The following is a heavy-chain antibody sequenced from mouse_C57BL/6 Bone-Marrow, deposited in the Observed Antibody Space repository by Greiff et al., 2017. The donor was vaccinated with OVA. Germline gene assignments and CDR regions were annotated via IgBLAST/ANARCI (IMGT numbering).Heavy chain of an antibody. J-gene: IGHJ3*01. CDR1: GFTFSNYW. CDR3: TGFYYYGREFAWFAY. V-gene: IGHV6-3*01. Sequence: EVMLVESGGGLVQPGGSMKLSCVASGFTFSNYWMNWVRQSPEKGLEWVAQIRLKSDNYATHYAESVKGRFTISKDDSKSSVYLQMNNLRAEVTGIYYCTGFYYYGREFAWFAYWGQGTLVTVSA. D-gene: IGHD1-1*01. CDR2: IRLKSDNYAT.